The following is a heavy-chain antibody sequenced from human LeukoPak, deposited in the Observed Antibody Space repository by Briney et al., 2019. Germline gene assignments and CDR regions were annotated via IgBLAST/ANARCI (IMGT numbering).Heavy chain of an antibody. CDR1: GVTVSGYW. CDR2: INSDGSST. D-gene: IGHD2-15*01. CDR3: AKDLYPIVVVIAASCFDY. J-gene: IGHJ4*02. Sequence: GGSLRLSCAAFGVTVSGYWMNWVRQAPGKGLEWVARINSDGSSTSYADSVKGWFTISRDNSKNTLYLQMNSLRAEDTAVYYCAKDLYPIVVVIAASCFDYWGQGTLVTVSS. V-gene: IGHV3-74*01.